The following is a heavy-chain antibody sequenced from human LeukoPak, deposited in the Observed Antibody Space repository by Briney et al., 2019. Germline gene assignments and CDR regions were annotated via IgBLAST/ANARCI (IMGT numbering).Heavy chain of an antibody. V-gene: IGHV3-74*01. CDR1: GFTFSSYW. J-gene: IGHJ1*01. CDR2: IKSDGSST. Sequence: GGSLRLSCAASGFTFSSYWMHWVRQAPGKGLVWVSRIKSDGSSTSYADSVKGRFTISRDNAKNTLYLQMNSLRAEDTAVYYCARDFDYYDSSGYYAYFQHWGQGTLVTVSS. D-gene: IGHD3-22*01. CDR3: ARDFDYYDSSGYYAYFQH.